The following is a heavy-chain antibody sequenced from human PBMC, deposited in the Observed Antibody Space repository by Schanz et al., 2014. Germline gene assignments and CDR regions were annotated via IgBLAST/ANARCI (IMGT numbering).Heavy chain of an antibody. CDR3: ARNVIATGRAFDL. V-gene: IGHV1-18*01. D-gene: IGHD6-13*01. CDR2: IGGHSGDK. Sequence: QVQLVQSGAEVKKPGASVKVSCKASGYTFSRYGISWVRQAPGQGLEWMGWIGGHSGDKRYGQQFQGRLTVTADTSTTTAYMELRSLRTDDTAVYYCARNVIATGRAFDLWGPGTMVTVSS. CDR1: GYTFSRYG. J-gene: IGHJ3*01.